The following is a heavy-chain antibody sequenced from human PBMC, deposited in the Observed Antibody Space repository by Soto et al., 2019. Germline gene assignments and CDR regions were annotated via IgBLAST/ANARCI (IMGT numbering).Heavy chain of an antibody. J-gene: IGHJ6*02. CDR3: ARRRRGITMVRGTYAMDV. CDR2: INDSGST. Sequence: PSETLSLTCAVYGESFRGYYWNWIRQTPGKGLEWIGEINDSGSTNYNPSLASRVTMSVDTSKKQLSLTLSSVTAADAAVYYCARRRRGITMVRGTYAMDVWGQGTTVTV. V-gene: IGHV4-34*01. CDR1: GESFRGYY. D-gene: IGHD3-10*01.